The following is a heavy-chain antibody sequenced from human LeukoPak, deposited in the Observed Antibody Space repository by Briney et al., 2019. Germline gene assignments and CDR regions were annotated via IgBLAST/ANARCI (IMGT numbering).Heavy chain of an antibody. V-gene: IGHV1-69*04. CDR3: ASQRAAADLAY. J-gene: IGHJ4*02. Sequence: SVKVSCKASGGTFSSYAISWVRQAPGQGLEWMGRIIPIFSIANYAQKFQGRVTITADKSTSTAYMELSSLRSEDTAVYYCASQRAAADLAYWGQGTLVTVSS. D-gene: IGHD6-13*01. CDR2: IIPIFSIA. CDR1: GGTFSSYA.